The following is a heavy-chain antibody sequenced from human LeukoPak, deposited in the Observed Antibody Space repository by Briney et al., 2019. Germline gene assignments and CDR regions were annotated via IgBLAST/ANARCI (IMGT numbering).Heavy chain of an antibody. V-gene: IGHV1-24*01. CDR3: ANIVVVPAASSGGDAFDI. J-gene: IGHJ3*02. CDR2: FDPEDGET. D-gene: IGHD2-2*01. Sequence: ASVKVSCKVSGYTLTELSMHWVRQAPGKGLEWMGGFDPEDGETIYAQKFQGRVTMTEDTSTDTAYMELSSLRSEDTAVYYCANIVVVPAASSGGDAFDIWGQGTMVTVSS. CDR1: GYTLTELS.